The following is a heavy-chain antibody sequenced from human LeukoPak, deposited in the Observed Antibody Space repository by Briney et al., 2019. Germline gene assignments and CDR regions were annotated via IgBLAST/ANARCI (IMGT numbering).Heavy chain of an antibody. D-gene: IGHD3-22*01. CDR2: IYYSGST. Sequence: SETLSLTCTVSGGSISSSSYYWGWIRQPPGKGLEWIGSIYYSGSTYYNPSLKSRVTISVDTSKNQFSLKLSSVTAADTAVYYCASSGYYYEDAFDIWGQGTMVTVSS. J-gene: IGHJ3*02. V-gene: IGHV4-39*07. CDR1: GGSISSSSYY. CDR3: ASSGYYYEDAFDI.